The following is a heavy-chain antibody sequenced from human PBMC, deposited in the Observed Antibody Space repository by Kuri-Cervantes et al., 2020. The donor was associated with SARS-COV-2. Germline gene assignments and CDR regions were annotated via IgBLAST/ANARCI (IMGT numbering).Heavy chain of an antibody. Sequence: GGSLRLSCAASEFTFSNYAMAWVRQAPGKGLEWVAAISGNGHNRYHAKSVKGRFTISRDNSDYTPYLQMNSLRAEDTAVYYCARDRSGRTNASLRLDYFDYWGQGTLVTVSS. CDR2: ISGNGHNR. CDR1: EFTFSNYA. V-gene: IGHV3-23*01. D-gene: IGHD2-8*01. J-gene: IGHJ4*02. CDR3: ARDRSGRTNASLRLDYFDY.